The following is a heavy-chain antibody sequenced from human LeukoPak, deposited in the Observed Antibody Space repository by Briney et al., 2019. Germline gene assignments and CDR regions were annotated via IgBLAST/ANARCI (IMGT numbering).Heavy chain of an antibody. CDR1: GGSISSGGYS. Sequence: SQTLSLTCAVSGGSISSGGYSWSWIRQPPGKGLEWIGYIYHSGSTYYNPSLKSRVTISVDRSKNQFSLKLSSVTAADTAVYYCASAFGGVIVAWGQGNLVTVSS. CDR3: ASAFGGVIVA. V-gene: IGHV4-30-2*01. J-gene: IGHJ5*02. CDR2: IYHSGST. D-gene: IGHD3-16*02.